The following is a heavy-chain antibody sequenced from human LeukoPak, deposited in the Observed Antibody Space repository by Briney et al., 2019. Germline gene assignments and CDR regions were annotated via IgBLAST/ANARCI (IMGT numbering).Heavy chain of an antibody. Sequence: PSETLSLTCAVYGGSFSGYYWSWIRQPPGKGLEWIGEINHSGSTNYNPSLKSRVTISVDTSKNQFSLKLSSVTAADTVVYYCAREGRYQLLYGSFDYWGQGTLVTVSS. CDR2: INHSGST. CDR1: GGSFSGYY. D-gene: IGHD2-2*02. V-gene: IGHV4-34*01. CDR3: AREGRYQLLYGSFDY. J-gene: IGHJ4*02.